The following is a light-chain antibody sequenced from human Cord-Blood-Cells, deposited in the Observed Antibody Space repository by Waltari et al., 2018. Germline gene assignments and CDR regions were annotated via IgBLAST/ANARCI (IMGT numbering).Light chain of an antibody. CDR1: QSISSY. J-gene: IGKJ1*01. CDR3: QQSYSTPWT. Sequence: DIQMTQSPSSLSASVGDRVTIPCRASQSISSYLNWYQQKQGKAPKLLIYAASSLQSGVPSRFSGSGSGTDFTLTISSLQPEDFVTYYCQQSYSTPWTFGQGTKVEIK. CDR2: AAS. V-gene: IGKV1-39*01.